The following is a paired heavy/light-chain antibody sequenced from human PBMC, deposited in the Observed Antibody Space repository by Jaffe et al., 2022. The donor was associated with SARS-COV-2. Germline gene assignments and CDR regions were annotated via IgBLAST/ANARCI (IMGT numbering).Light chain of an antibody. CDR3: MLYLGGGVSL. J-gene: IGLJ3*02. V-gene: IGLV8-61*01. CDR2: NTN. CDR1: SGSVSTSHY. Sequence: QTVVTQEPSFSVSPGGTVTLTCGLNSGSVSTSHYPSWYQQTPGQAPRTFIYNTNTRSSGVPDRFSGSILGNKAALTITGAQAEDESDYYCMLYLGGGVSLFGGGTKLTVL.
Heavy chain of an antibody. CDR3: ARGHGGYYYFGMDV. V-gene: IGHV3-23*01. D-gene: IGHD3-3*01. Sequence: EVQLLESGGGLVQPGGSLRLSCAGSGFIFASYDLTWVRQAPGKGLEWVSGNTGIGENTYYADSVKGRFTISRDNSKNTLYLQMNSLRADDTAIYYCARGHGGYYYFGMDVWGQGTTVTVSS. CDR2: NTGIGENT. J-gene: IGHJ6*02. CDR1: GFIFASYD.